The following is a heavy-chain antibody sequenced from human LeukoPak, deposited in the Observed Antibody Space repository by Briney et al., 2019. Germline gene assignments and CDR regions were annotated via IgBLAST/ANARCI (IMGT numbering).Heavy chain of an antibody. Sequence: SETLSLTCTVSGGSIASSSHFYGWIRQPPGKGLQWIGTIYHSGRTYYNPSLKSRVTISLDTSKNQFSLNLSSVTAADTAVYYCARQPGYYYGMDVWGRGTTVTVSS. CDR2: IYHSGRT. CDR1: GGSIASSSHF. CDR3: ARQPGYYYGMDV. V-gene: IGHV4-39*07. J-gene: IGHJ6*02.